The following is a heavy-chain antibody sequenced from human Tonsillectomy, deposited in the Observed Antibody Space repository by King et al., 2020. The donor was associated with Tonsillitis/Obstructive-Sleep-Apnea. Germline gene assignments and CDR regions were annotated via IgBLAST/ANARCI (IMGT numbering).Heavy chain of an antibody. J-gene: IGHJ3*02. CDR3: ASFAFDI. CDR2: ISYDGSNK. CDR1: FTFSSYA. Sequence: VQLVESGGGVVQPGRSLRLSCAASFTFSSYAMHWVRQAPGKGLEWVAVISYDGSNKYYADSVKGRFTISRDNSKNTLYLQMNSLRAEDTAVYYCASFAFDIWGQGTMVTVSS. V-gene: IGHV3-30*04.